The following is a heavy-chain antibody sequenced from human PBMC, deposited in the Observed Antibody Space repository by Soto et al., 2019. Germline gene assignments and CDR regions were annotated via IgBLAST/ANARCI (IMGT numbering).Heavy chain of an antibody. CDR3: TTDLWFGELGGNWFDP. J-gene: IGHJ5*02. CDR2: IKSKNDGGTT. CDR1: GFTFSNAW. D-gene: IGHD3-10*01. V-gene: IGHV3-15*01. Sequence: GGSLRLSCAASGFTFSNAWMSWVRQAPGKGLEWVGRIKSKNDGGTTDYAAPEKGRFTISRDDSKNTQYLQMNSLKTEDTAVYYCTTDLWFGELGGNWFDPWGQGTLVTVSS.